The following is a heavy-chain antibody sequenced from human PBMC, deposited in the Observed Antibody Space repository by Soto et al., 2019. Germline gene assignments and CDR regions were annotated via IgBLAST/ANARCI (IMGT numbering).Heavy chain of an antibody. CDR3: GYSLAWSYTRAFDI. CDR1: GYIFTSYL. CDR2: IYPGDSDT. J-gene: IGHJ3*02. Sequence: PXDSQNLCWNCCGYIFTSYLSGLVRPMAGKGLEWMGIIYPGDSDTRYSPSFQGQATISADKSISTAYLQWSSLKASATAMYYCGYSLAWSYTRAFDIWGQGTMVTVSS. D-gene: IGHD3-16*01. V-gene: IGHV5-51*01.